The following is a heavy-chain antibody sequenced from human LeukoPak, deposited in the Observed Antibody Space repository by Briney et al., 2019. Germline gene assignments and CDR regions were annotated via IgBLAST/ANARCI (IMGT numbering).Heavy chain of an antibody. D-gene: IGHD3-22*01. Sequence: ASETLSLTCTVSGGSIISNYWSWIRQSAGTGLEWIGRIYGSGITDYNPSLKSRVTMSLDTPRKQFSLRLTSVTAADTAVYYCARLKFYDSTGYSPGYCMDVWGKGTTVSVFS. CDR2: IYGSGIT. J-gene: IGHJ6*03. V-gene: IGHV4-4*07. CDR3: ARLKFYDSTGYSPGYCMDV. CDR1: GGSIISNY.